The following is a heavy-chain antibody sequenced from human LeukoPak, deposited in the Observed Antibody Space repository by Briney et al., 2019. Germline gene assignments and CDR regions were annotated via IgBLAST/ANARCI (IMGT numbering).Heavy chain of an antibody. CDR1: GFTFSSYA. V-gene: IGHV3-30*04. D-gene: IGHD6-19*01. J-gene: IGHJ4*02. Sequence: GGSLRLSCAASGFTFSSYAMHWVRQAPGKGLEWVAVISYDGSNKYYADSVKGRFTISRDNSKNTLYLQMNSLRAEDTAVYYCARDLNAVAGTKDWGQGTLVTVSS. CDR2: ISYDGSNK. CDR3: ARDLNAVAGTKD.